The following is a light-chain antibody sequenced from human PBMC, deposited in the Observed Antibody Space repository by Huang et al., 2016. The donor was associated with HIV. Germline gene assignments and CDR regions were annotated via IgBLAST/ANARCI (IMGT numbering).Light chain of an antibody. J-gene: IGKJ4*01. CDR2: DAS. CDR1: QSSSSY. V-gene: IGKV3-11*01. Sequence: EIVLTQSPATLSLSPGERATLSCRASQSSSSYLAWYQQKPGQAPRLLIYDASNRATGIPARFSGSGSGTDFTLTISSLEPEDFVVYYCQQRSNWPLTFGGGTKVEIK. CDR3: QQRSNWPLT.